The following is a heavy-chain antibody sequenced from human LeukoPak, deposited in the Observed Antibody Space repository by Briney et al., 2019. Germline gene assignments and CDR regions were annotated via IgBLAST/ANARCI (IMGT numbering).Heavy chain of an antibody. CDR1: GLTFSSYE. J-gene: IGHJ6*03. D-gene: IGHD3-9*01. CDR2: ISSSGSTI. V-gene: IGHV3-48*03. Sequence: GGSLRLSCAASGLTFSSYEMNWVRQAPGKGLEWVSYISSSGSTIYYADSVKGRFTISRDNAKNSLYLQMNSLRAEDTAVYYCARARQERYFDWLSSGYYYYYYMDVWGKGTTVTISS. CDR3: ARARQERYFDWLSSGYYYYYYMDV.